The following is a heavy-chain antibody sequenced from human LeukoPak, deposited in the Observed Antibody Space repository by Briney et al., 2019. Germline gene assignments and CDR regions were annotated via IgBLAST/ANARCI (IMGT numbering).Heavy chain of an antibody. CDR3: ARDLDPEWGYCSGGSCYGY. Sequence: PSETLSLTCTVSGGSICSYYWSWIRQPPGKGLEWIGYIYYSGSTNYNPSLKSRVTISVDTSKNQFSLKLSSVTAADTAVYYCARDLDPEWGYCSGGSCYGYWGQGTLVTVSS. CDR1: GGSICSYY. V-gene: IGHV4-59*01. J-gene: IGHJ4*02. CDR2: IYYSGST. D-gene: IGHD2-15*01.